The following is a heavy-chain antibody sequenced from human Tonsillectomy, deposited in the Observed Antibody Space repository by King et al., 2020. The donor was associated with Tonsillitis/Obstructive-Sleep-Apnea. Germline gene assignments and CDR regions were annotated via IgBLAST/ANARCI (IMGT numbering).Heavy chain of an antibody. Sequence: VQLVESGAEVKKPGESLRISCKASGYSFTSSWITWVRQMPGKGLEWMGRIDPSDSYTNYSPSLQGHVIISADKSISTAYLQWSSLKASDTAIYYCARLYCGGDGSAADYWGQGTLVSVSS. V-gene: IGHV5-10-1*01. J-gene: IGHJ4*02. D-gene: IGHD2-21*01. CDR2: IDPSDSYT. CDR3: ARLYCGGDGSAADY. CDR1: GYSFTSSW.